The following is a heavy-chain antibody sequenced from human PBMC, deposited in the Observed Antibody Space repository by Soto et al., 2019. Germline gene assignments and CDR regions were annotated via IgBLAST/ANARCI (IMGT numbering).Heavy chain of an antibody. CDR3: VKGEYYYDGSAYYPFDY. V-gene: IGHV3-30*18. CDR2: ISYDGSHK. J-gene: IGHJ4*02. CDR1: GFTFSNYA. Sequence: PGGSLRLSCAASGFTFSNYAIHWVRQAPGKGLEWVAVISYDGSHKYYADSVKGRFTISRDNSKNTLYLQMNSLRAEDTAVYYCVKGEYYYDGSAYYPFDYWGQGTLVTVSS. D-gene: IGHD3-22*01.